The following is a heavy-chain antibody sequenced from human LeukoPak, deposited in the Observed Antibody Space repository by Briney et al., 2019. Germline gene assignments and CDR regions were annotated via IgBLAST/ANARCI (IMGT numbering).Heavy chain of an antibody. Sequence: PGGSLRLSCAASGFTFSNYWMSWVRQAPGKGLEWVAVISYDGSNKYYADSVKGRFTISRDNSKNTLYLQMNSLRAEDTAVYYCARVRQYGSGSYFYGMDVWGQGTTVTVSS. CDR2: ISYDGSNK. CDR3: ARVRQYGSGSYFYGMDV. J-gene: IGHJ6*02. CDR1: GFTFSNYW. V-gene: IGHV3-30-3*01. D-gene: IGHD3-10*01.